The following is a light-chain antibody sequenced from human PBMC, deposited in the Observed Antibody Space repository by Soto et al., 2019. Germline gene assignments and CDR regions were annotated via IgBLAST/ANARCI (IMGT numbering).Light chain of an antibody. J-gene: IGLJ3*02. V-gene: IGLV2-8*01. CDR1: SSDVGRYNY. CDR2: EVN. CDR3: ASYEGTPWV. Sequence: QSALTQPPSASGSPGQSGTISCTGTSSDVGRYNYVSWYQQYPGKVPNLMLYEVNKRPSGVPDRFSGSKSGNTASLTVSGLQAEDEDDYYCASYEGTPWVFGGGTKLTVL.